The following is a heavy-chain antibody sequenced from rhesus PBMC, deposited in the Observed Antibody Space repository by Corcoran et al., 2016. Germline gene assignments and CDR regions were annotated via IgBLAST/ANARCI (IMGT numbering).Heavy chain of an antibody. V-gene: IGHV2-1*01. CDR2: IYWNDDK. CDR3: ARSSEYFDY. CDR1: GFSLRTSVMG. Sequence: QVPLKESGPALVKPPQTLTLTCTFSGFSLRTSVMGVGWIRQPSRKTLEWLAHIYWNDDKYYSTALKSRLTIYKDTSKNQVVLTMTNMDPVDTATYYCARSSEYFDYWGQGVLVTVSS. J-gene: IGHJ4*01.